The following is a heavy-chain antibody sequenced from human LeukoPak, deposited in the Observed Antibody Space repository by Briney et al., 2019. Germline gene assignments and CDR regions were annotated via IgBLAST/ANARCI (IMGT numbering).Heavy chain of an antibody. V-gene: IGHV1-69*13. D-gene: IGHD6-6*01. J-gene: IGHJ6*01. Sequence: SLKVSCKASGGTFTSYATSWVRHAPGQGREWMGGTIPIFVTANFGQEFKRRVTITAEESTSTGYMALSSMRSEDTAVYYCARGESSRSSSPVSTTDLYSTMDVWGHGNTVTVSS. CDR3: ARGESSRSSSPVSTTDLYSTMDV. CDR2: TIPIFVTA. CDR1: GGTFTSYA.